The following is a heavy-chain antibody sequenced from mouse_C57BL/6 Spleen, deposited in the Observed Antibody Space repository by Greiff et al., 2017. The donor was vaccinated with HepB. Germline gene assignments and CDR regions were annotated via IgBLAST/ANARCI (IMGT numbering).Heavy chain of an antibody. J-gene: IGHJ3*01. Sequence: QVQLQQPGAELVKPGASVKLSCKASGYTFTSYWMHWVKQRPGQGLEWIGMIHPNSGSTNYNEKFKSKATLTVDKSSSTAYMQLSSLTSEDSAVYDCARGDYDGGKAWFAYWGQGTLVTVSA. V-gene: IGHV1-64*01. CDR1: GYTFTSYW. CDR2: IHPNSGST. D-gene: IGHD1-1*01. CDR3: ARGDYDGGKAWFAY.